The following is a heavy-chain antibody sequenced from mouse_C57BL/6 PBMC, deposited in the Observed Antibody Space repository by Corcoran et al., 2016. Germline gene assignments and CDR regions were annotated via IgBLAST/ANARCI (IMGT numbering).Heavy chain of an antibody. CDR3: ARSRGRYYGNYGAY. CDR2: INTYSGVP. Sequence: QIQLVQSGPELKKPGETVKISCKASGYTFTTYGMSWVKQAPGKGLKWMGWINTYSGVPTYADDFKGRFAFSLETSASTAYLQINNLKNEDTATYCCARSRGRYYGNYGAYWGQGTLVTVSA. J-gene: IGHJ3*01. D-gene: IGHD2-1*01. CDR1: GYTFTTYG. V-gene: IGHV9-3*01.